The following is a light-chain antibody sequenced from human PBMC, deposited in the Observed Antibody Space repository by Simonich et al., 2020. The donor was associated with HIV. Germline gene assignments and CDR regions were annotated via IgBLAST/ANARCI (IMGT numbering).Light chain of an antibody. V-gene: IGLV2-14*03. CDR3: SSYTSGSTLL. CDR1: SSDIGGYNY. J-gene: IGLJ3*02. CDR2: DVS. Sequence: QSALTQPASVSGSPGQSITISCTGTSSDIGGYNYVSWYQQHPGKAPRVMIDDVSNRPSGVSNRFSGSKSGNTASLTISGLQAEDEADYYCSSYTSGSTLLFGGGTKLTVL.